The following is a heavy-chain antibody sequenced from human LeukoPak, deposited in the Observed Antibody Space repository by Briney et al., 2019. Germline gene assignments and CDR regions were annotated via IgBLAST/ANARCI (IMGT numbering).Heavy chain of an antibody. CDR2: ISSGGNYK. J-gene: IGHJ4*02. D-gene: IGHD4-17*01. CDR1: GFTFSSYA. CDR3: ARDTRQTSVTNFDS. Sequence: GESLRLSCATSGFTFSSYARDWVRQAPGKGREWVSSISSGGNYKYYGDSVWGRFTISRDDAKNSLYLEMNSLRAEDTAVYYCARDTRQTSVTNFDSWGQGTLVIVS. V-gene: IGHV3-21*06.